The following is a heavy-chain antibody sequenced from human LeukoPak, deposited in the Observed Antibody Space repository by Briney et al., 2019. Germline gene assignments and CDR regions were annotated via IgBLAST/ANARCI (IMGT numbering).Heavy chain of an antibody. CDR1: GFTFDDYA. CDR3: AKGYRGGSWSGYYFDY. J-gene: IGHJ4*02. CDR2: ISWNSGSI. V-gene: IGHV3-9*01. D-gene: IGHD3-3*01. Sequence: GGSLRLSCAASGFTFDDYAMHWVRQAPGKGLEWVSGISWNSGSIGYADSVKGRFTISRDNAKNSLYLQMNSLRAEDTALYYCAKGYRGGSWSGYYFDYWGQGTLVTVSS.